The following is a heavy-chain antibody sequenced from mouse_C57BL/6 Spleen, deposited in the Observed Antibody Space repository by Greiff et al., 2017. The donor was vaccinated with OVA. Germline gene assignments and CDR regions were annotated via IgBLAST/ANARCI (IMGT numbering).Heavy chain of an antibody. J-gene: IGHJ2*01. CDR3: ARLGTYSKGYYFDY. Sequence: EVHLVESGGGLVQPGGSLKLSCAASGFTFSDYGMAWVRQAPRKGPEWVAFISNLAYSIYYADTVTGRFTISRENAKNTLYLEMSSLRSEDTAMYYCARLGTYSKGYYFDYWGQGTTLTVSS. D-gene: IGHD2-10*01. CDR2: ISNLAYSI. V-gene: IGHV5-15*01. CDR1: GFTFSDYG.